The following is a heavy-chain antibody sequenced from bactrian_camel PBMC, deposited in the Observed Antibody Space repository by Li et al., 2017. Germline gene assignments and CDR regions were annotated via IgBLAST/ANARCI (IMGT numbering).Heavy chain of an antibody. V-gene: IGHV3S40*01. CDR3: AADPDTVCSSDYCAGTRFRY. D-gene: IGHD2*01. Sequence: DVQLVESGGGSVQAGGSLRLSCTASGQTDSSYCMGWFHQHTDKALEWVSSIRGRDDRTYYRDSVKGRFTISRDNAKNMTYLQLNSLKPDDTAVYYCAADPDTVCSSDYCAGTRFRYWGQGTQVTVS. CDR1: GQTDSSYC. CDR2: IRGRDDRT. J-gene: IGHJ6*01.